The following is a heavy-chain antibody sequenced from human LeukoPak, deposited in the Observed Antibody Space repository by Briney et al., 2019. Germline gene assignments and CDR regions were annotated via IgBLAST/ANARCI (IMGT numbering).Heavy chain of an antibody. V-gene: IGHV1-69*05. D-gene: IGHD2-15*01. Sequence: SVKVSCMASGGTFSSYAISWVRQAPGQGLEWMGRIIPIFGTANYAQKFQGRVTITTDESTSTAYMELSSLRSEDTAVYYCARARYCSGGSCYYFDYWGQGTLVTVSS. CDR1: GGTFSSYA. CDR2: IIPIFGTA. CDR3: ARARYCSGGSCYYFDY. J-gene: IGHJ4*02.